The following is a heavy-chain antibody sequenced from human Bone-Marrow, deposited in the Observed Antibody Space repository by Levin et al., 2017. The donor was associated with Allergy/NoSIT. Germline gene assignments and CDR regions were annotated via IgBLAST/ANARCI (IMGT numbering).Heavy chain of an antibody. Sequence: GASVKVSCKASGGTFSSYAISWVRQAPGQGLEWMGGIIPIFGTANYAQKFQGRVTITADKSTSTAYMELSSLRSEDTAVYYCARAGPGRSSGWYGAGGDYWGQGTLVTVSS. V-gene: IGHV1-69*06. D-gene: IGHD6-19*01. CDR1: GGTFSSYA. J-gene: IGHJ4*02. CDR2: IIPIFGTA. CDR3: ARAGPGRSSGWYGAGGDY.